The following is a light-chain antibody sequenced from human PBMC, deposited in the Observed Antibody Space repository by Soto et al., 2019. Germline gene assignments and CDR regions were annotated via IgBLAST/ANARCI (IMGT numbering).Light chain of an antibody. CDR2: DAS. CDR1: QGISSY. CDR3: HQLNSYPRT. J-gene: IGKJ2*01. V-gene: IGKV1-9*01. Sequence: IQLTQSPSSLSASAGDIVTITCPASQGISSYLAWYEQKPGKAPKLLIFDASTLPSGVPSRFSGSGSGTDFTLTISSLQPEDCATCYCHQLNSYPRTFGQWPKLETK.